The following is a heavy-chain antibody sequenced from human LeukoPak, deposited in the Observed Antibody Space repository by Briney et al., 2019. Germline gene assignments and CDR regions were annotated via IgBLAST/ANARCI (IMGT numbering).Heavy chain of an antibody. CDR2: ISYDGSNE. CDR1: GFTFSSYV. CDR3: APSPRYCSSTSCLLLD. D-gene: IGHD2-2*01. Sequence: GGSLRLSCAASGFTFSSYVMHWVRQAPGKGLEWVAIISYDGSNEYYADSVKGRFTISRDNSKNTLYLQMNSLRAEDTAVYYCAPSPRYCSSTSCLLLDWGQGTLVTVSS. J-gene: IGHJ4*02. V-gene: IGHV3-30*04.